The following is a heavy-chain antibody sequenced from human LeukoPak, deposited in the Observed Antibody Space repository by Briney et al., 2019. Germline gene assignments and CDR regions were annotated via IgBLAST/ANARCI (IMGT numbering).Heavy chain of an antibody. Sequence: GGSLRLSCAASGFTFDDYDMSWVRQVPGKGLEWVSAINWNGASTGYADSVKGRFTISRDNAKNSLYLQMNSLRAEDTAVYYCAERDAAGLDYWGQGTLVTVSS. CDR3: AERDAAGLDY. CDR1: GFTFDDYD. J-gene: IGHJ4*02. D-gene: IGHD6-13*01. V-gene: IGHV3-20*04. CDR2: INWNGAST.